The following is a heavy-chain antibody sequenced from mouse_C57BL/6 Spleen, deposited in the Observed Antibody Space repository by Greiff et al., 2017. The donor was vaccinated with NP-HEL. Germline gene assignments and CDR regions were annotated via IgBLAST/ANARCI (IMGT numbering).Heavy chain of an antibody. CDR2: ISDGGSYT. D-gene: IGHD2-4*01. V-gene: IGHV5-4*01. CDR3: ARAHYDPYDAMDY. Sequence: EVQGVESGGGLVKPGGSLKLSCAASGFTFSSYAMSWVRQTPEKRLEWVATISDGGSYTYYPDNVKGRFTISRDDAKNNLYLQMSHLKSEDTAMFNCARAHYDPYDAMDYWGQGTSVTVSS. J-gene: IGHJ4*01. CDR1: GFTFSSYA.